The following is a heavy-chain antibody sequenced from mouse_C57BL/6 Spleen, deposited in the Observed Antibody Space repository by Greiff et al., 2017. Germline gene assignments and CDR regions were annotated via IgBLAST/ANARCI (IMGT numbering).Heavy chain of an antibody. CDR2: INPSTGGT. D-gene: IGHD2-3*01. Sequence: EVQLQESGPELVKPGASVKISCKASGYSFTGYYMNWVKQSPEKSLEWIGEINPSTGGTTYNQKFKAKATLTVDKSSSTAYMQLKSLTSEDSAVYYCARFYDADLYAMDYWGQGTSVTVSS. V-gene: IGHV1-42*01. J-gene: IGHJ4*01. CDR1: GYSFTGYY. CDR3: ARFYDADLYAMDY.